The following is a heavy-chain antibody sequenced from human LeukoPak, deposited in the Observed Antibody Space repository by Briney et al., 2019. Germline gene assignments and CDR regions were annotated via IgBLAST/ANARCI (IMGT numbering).Heavy chain of an antibody. Sequence: PSETLSLTCAVYGGSFSGYYWSCIRQPPGKGLEWIGEINHSGSTNYNPSLKSRVTISLDTSKNQFSLKLSSVTAADTAVYYCVTFNYDILTGHSSRGDFDYWGQGTLVTVSS. CDR1: GGSFSGYY. D-gene: IGHD3-9*01. V-gene: IGHV4-34*01. J-gene: IGHJ4*02. CDR2: INHSGST. CDR3: VTFNYDILTGHSSRGDFDY.